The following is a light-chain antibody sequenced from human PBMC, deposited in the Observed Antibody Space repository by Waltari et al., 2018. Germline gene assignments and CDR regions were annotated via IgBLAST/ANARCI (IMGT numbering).Light chain of an antibody. J-gene: IGKJ4*01. V-gene: IGKV3-11*01. Sequence: EIVLTQSLATLSLSPGERATLSCRASQSVSSYLAWYQQKPGQAPRLLIYDASTRATGIPARFSGSGSGTDFTLTISSLEPEDFAVYYCQQRSNWPTFGGGTQVEIK. CDR2: DAS. CDR1: QSVSSY. CDR3: QQRSNWPT.